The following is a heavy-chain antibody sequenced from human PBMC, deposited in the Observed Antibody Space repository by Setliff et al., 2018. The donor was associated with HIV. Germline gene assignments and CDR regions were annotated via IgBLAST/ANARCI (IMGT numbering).Heavy chain of an antibody. D-gene: IGHD3-16*01. CDR1: GYTFTAYY. J-gene: IGHJ3*01. Sequence: ASVKVSCKTSGYTFTAYYIYWVRQAPGHGLELMGRIHPNTGSTDYLQKFQGRVSITRDTSMSTVYMTLTGLTSDDTAVYYCAKQGYADSLYAFDVWGQGTMVTVSS. V-gene: IGHV1-2*06. CDR2: IHPNTGST. CDR3: AKQGYADSLYAFDV.